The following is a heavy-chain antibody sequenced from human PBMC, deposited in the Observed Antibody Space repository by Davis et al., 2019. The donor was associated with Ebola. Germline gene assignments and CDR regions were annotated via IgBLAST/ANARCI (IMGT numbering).Heavy chain of an antibody. CDR1: GGSFSSYG. D-gene: IGHD6-13*01. V-gene: IGHV1-2*02. Sequence: ASVKVSCKAFGGSFSSYGITWVRQAPGQGLEWMGWNSPNSGATIYAQRFQGRVTMTRDTSISTAYMELSRLRSDDTAVYYCARGTGYSSSWYRNWGQGTLVTVSS. CDR3: ARGTGYSSSWYRN. J-gene: IGHJ4*02. CDR2: NSPNSGAT.